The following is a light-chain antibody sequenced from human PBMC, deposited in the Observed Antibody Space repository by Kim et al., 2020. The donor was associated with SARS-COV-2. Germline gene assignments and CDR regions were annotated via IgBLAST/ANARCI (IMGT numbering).Light chain of an antibody. CDR2: QDD. CDR3: QAWDSNRV. J-gene: IGLJ3*02. Sequence: SVSPGQTATITCSGDKLTEKYACWYQQKPGQSPMLVIYQDDKRPSGIPERFSGSNSGDTATLTITGTLAIDEADYYCQAWDSNRVFGGGTQLTVL. V-gene: IGLV3-1*01. CDR1: KLTEKY.